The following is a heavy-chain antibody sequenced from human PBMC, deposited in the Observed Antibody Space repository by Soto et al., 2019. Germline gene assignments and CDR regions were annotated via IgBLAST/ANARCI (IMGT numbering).Heavy chain of an antibody. Sequence: PSETLSLTCAVYGGSFSGYYWSWIRQPPGKGLEWIGEINHSGSTNYNPSLKSRVTISVDTSKNQFSLKLSSVTAADTAVYYCARVLAAAGVFDYWGQGTLVTVSS. V-gene: IGHV4-34*01. CDR2: INHSGST. J-gene: IGHJ4*02. CDR1: GGSFSGYY. CDR3: ARVLAAAGVFDY. D-gene: IGHD6-13*01.